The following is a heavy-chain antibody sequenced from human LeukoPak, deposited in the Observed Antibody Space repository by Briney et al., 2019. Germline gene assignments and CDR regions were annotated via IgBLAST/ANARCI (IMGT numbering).Heavy chain of an antibody. CDR3: AKDLAGSGSYSFDY. D-gene: IGHD1-26*01. J-gene: IGHJ4*02. V-gene: IGHV3-23*01. CDR1: GFTFSSYA. Sequence: PGGSLRLSCAASGFTFSSYAMNWVRQAPGKGLEWVSGISGSGGSTYYADSVKGRFTISRDNSKNTLYLQMNSLRAEDTAVYYCAKDLAGSGSYSFDYWGQGTLVTVSS. CDR2: ISGSGGST.